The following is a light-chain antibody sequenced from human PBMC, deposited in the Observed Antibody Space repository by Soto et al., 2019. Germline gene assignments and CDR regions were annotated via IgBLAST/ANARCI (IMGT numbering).Light chain of an antibody. CDR1: QTVNNNY. CDR2: GAS. CDR3: QQYGGSAPWT. Sequence: EIVLTQPPGPLSVSPGDRVTLSCRASQTVNNNYLAWYQQTPGQAPRLLIYGASTPATGTPARFSGSGSGTHFTLTVSRLEPEDFAVYYGQQYGGSAPWTFGPGTKVDMK. V-gene: IGKV3-20*01. J-gene: IGKJ1*01.